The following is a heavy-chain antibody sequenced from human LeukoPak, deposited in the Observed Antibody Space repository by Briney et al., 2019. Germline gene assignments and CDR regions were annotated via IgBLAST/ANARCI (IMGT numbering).Heavy chain of an antibody. V-gene: IGHV1-3*03. CDR1: GYSFTSQD. Sequence: ASVKVSCKTSGYSFTSQDMHWVRQAPGQRLEWMGWINAGNGNTKYSQEFQGRVTITRDTSASTAYMELSSLRSEDMAVCYCARARDTIAAAGTELDYWGQGTLVTVSS. CDR2: INAGNGNT. CDR3: ARARDTIAAAGTELDY. J-gene: IGHJ4*02. D-gene: IGHD6-13*01.